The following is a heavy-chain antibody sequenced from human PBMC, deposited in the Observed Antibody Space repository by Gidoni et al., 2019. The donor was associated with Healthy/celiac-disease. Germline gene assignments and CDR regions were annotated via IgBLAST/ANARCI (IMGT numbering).Heavy chain of an antibody. V-gene: IGHV1-18*01. J-gene: IGHJ3*02. CDR2: ISAYNGNT. CDR3: ARNGKGVDNDAFDI. CDR1: GYTFTSYG. Sequence: QVQLVQPGAEVKKPGASVKVSCKASGYTFTSYGISWVLQAPGEGLEWMGWISAYNGNTDYAQKLQGRVTMTTDTSTSTAYMELRSLRSDDTAVYYCARNGKGVDNDAFDIWGQGTMVTVSS. D-gene: IGHD3-3*01.